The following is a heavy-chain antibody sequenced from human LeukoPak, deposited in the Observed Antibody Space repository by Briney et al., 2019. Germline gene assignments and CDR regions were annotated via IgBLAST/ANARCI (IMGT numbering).Heavy chain of an antibody. Sequence: SETLSLTCTVSGGSISSYYWSWIRQPPGKGLEWLGYIYYSGSTNYNPSLKSRVTISVDTSKNQFSLKLSSVTAADTAVYYCARVDRSAEYFQHWGQGTLVTVSS. CDR1: GGSISSYY. D-gene: IGHD3-22*01. V-gene: IGHV4-59*01. CDR2: IYYSGST. J-gene: IGHJ1*01. CDR3: ARVDRSAEYFQH.